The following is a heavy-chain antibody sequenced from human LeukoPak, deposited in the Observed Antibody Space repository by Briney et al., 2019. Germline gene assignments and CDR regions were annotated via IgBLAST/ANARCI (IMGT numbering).Heavy chain of an antibody. D-gene: IGHD3-3*01. CDR2: INHSGST. J-gene: IGHJ5*02. Sequence: PSETLSLTCAVYGGSFSGYYWSWIRQPPGKGLEWIGEINHSGSTNYNPSLKSRVTISVDTSKNQFSLELSSVTAADTAVYYCARGETRITIFDEGRHGNRDGPANWFDPWGQGTLVTVSS. CDR1: GGSFSGYY. CDR3: ARGETRITIFDEGRHGNRDGPANWFDP. V-gene: IGHV4-34*01.